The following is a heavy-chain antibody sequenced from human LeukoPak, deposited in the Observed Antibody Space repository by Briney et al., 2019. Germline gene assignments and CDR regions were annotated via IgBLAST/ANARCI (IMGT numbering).Heavy chain of an antibody. D-gene: IGHD5-24*01. Sequence: SVRVSCKASGGTFSSYAISWVRQAPGQGLEWMGRIIPIFGTANYAQKFQGRVTITTDESTSTAYMELSSLRSEDTAVYYCASLMMVLEMATAMEAFDIWGQGTMVTVSS. CDR1: GGTFSSYA. V-gene: IGHV1-69*05. J-gene: IGHJ3*02. CDR3: ASLMMVLEMATAMEAFDI. CDR2: IIPIFGTA.